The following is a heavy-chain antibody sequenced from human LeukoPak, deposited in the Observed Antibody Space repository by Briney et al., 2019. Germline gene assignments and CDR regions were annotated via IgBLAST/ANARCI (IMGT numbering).Heavy chain of an antibody. J-gene: IGHJ4*02. V-gene: IGHV1-3*01. D-gene: IGHD1-26*01. CDR3: ARASRLVGQFDY. Sequence: APVKVSCKASGYTFTSYAMHWVRQAPGQRLEWMGWINAGNGNTRYSQKFQGRVTITRDTSASTAYMELSSLRSEDTAVYYCARASRLVGQFDYWGQGTLVTVSS. CDR1: GYTFTSYA. CDR2: INAGNGNT.